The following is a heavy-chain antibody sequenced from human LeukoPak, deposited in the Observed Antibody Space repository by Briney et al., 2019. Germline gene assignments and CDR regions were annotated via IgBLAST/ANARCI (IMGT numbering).Heavy chain of an antibody. CDR2: IYTSGST. Sequence: SETLSLTCTVSGGSISSGSYYWSWIRQPAGKGLEWIGRIYTSGSTNYNPSLKSRVTISVDTSKNQFSLKLSSVTAADTAVYYCARNYDFWSEQDYWGQGTLVTVSS. J-gene: IGHJ4*02. V-gene: IGHV4-61*02. CDR3: ARNYDFWSEQDY. D-gene: IGHD3-3*01. CDR1: GGSISSGSYY.